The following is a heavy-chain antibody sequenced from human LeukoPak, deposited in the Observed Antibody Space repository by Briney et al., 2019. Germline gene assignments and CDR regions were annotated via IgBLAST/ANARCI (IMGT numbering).Heavy chain of an antibody. J-gene: IGHJ4*02. Sequence: GGSLRLSCTASGFTFGDYAMSWVRQAPGKGLEWVGFIRSKAYGGTTEYAASVKGRFTISRDDSKSIAYLQMNSLKTEDTAVYYCTRGSIVVVVAATLGKIDYWGQGTLVTVSS. CDR1: GFTFGDYA. CDR2: IRSKAYGGTT. D-gene: IGHD2-15*01. CDR3: TRGSIVVVVAATLGKIDY. V-gene: IGHV3-49*04.